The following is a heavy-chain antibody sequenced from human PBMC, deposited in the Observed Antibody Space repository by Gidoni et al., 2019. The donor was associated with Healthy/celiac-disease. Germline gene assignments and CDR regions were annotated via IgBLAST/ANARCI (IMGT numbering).Heavy chain of an antibody. V-gene: IGHV4-39*01. Sequence: QLQLQEWGPGLVKPSETLSLTCTVSGCSISSSSYYWGWIRQPPGKGLEWIGSIYYSGSTYYNPSLKSRVTISVDTSKNQFSLKLSSVTAADTAVYYCARIRFLVAYYFDYWGQGTLVTVSS. D-gene: IGHD3-3*01. CDR2: IYYSGST. CDR1: GCSISSSSYY. J-gene: IGHJ4*02. CDR3: ARIRFLVAYYFDY.